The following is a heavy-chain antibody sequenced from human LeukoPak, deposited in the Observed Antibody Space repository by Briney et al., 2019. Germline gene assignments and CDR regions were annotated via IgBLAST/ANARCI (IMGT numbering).Heavy chain of an antibody. D-gene: IGHD6-6*01. V-gene: IGHV1-2*02. J-gene: IGHJ6*02. CDR3: ARAASIAARYYYYYGMDV. CDR1: GYTFTGYY. Sequence: ASVKVSCKASGYTFTGYYMHRVRQAPGQGLEWMGWINPNSGGTNYAQKFQGRVTMTRDTSISTAYMELSRLRSDDTAVYYCARAASIAARYYYYYGMDVWGQGTTVTVSS. CDR2: INPNSGGT.